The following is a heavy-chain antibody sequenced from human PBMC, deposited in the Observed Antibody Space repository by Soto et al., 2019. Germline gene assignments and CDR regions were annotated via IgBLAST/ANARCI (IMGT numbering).Heavy chain of an antibody. CDR1: SGSISTYY. J-gene: IGHJ5*02. CDR2: IYYSGST. V-gene: IGHV4-59*12. Sequence: SETLSLTCTFSSGSISTYYWSWIRQPPGKGLEWIGYIYYSGSTNYNPSLKSRVTISVDTSKNQFSLKLSSVTAADTAVYYCARVPSPWGQGTLVTVSS. CDR3: ARVPSP.